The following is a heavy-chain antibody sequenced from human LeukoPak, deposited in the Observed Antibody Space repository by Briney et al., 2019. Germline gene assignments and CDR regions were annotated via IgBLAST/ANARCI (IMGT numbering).Heavy chain of an antibody. CDR1: GFTFSSYA. CDR2: ISGSGGST. Sequence: GGSLRLSCAASGFTFSSYAMSWVRQAPGKGLEWVSAISGSGGSTYYADSVKGRFTISRDNSKNTLYLQMNSLRAEDAAVYYCANTIVGATSWFDPWGQGTLVTVSS. CDR3: ANTIVGATSWFDP. J-gene: IGHJ5*02. V-gene: IGHV3-23*01. D-gene: IGHD1-26*01.